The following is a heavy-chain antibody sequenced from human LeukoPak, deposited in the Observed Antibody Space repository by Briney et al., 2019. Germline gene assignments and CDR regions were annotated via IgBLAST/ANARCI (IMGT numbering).Heavy chain of an antibody. J-gene: IGHJ4*02. Sequence: PGGSLRLSCAASGFAFSSYGMHWVRQAPGKGLEWVAFIRSDGSNKYYADSVKGRFTISRDNSKNTLYLQMNSLRAEDTAVYYCAKSGDDFWSGYFDYWGQGTLVTVSS. V-gene: IGHV3-30*02. CDR1: GFAFSSYG. CDR2: IRSDGSNK. CDR3: AKSGDDFWSGYFDY. D-gene: IGHD3-3*01.